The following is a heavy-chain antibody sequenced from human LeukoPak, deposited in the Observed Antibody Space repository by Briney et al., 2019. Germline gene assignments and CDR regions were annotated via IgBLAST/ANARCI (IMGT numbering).Heavy chain of an antibody. CDR3: ARASTGWFFDY. V-gene: IGHV3-23*01. D-gene: IGHD6-19*01. J-gene: IGHJ4*02. CDR1: GFTLSSYA. Sequence: GGSLRLSCAASGFTLSSYAMSWVRQAPGKGLEWVSAISDSGGGTFYTDSVKGRFTISRDNSKNTLYLQMSSLRAEDTAVYYCARASTGWFFDYWGQGTLVTVSS. CDR2: ISDSGGGT.